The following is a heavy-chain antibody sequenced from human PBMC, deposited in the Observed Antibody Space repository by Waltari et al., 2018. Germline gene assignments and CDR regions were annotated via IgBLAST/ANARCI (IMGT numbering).Heavy chain of an antibody. J-gene: IGHJ6*02. Sequence: QVQLQQWGAGLLKPSATLSLTCAVYGGSFSGYYWRWIRRPPGPGREWIGEIKHSGSTNYNPSLKSRVTISVDTSKNQFSLKLSSVTAADTAVYYCARERITMVRGVIASYYGMDVWGQGTTVTVSS. CDR3: ARERITMVRGVIASYYGMDV. D-gene: IGHD3-10*01. CDR1: GGSFSGYY. V-gene: IGHV4-34*01. CDR2: IKHSGST.